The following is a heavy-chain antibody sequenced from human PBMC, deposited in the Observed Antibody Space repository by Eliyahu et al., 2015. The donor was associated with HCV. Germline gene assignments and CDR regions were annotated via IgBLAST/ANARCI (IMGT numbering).Heavy chain of an antibody. J-gene: IGHJ3*02. CDR1: GGSISSYY. Sequence: QVQLQESGPGLVKPSETLSLTCTVSGGSISSYYWXWIRQPPGKGLEWIGYIYYSGSTNYNPSLKSRVTISVDTSKNQFSLKLSSVTAADTAVYYCARDNAFDIWGQGTMVTVSS. CDR2: IYYSGST. CDR3: ARDNAFDI. V-gene: IGHV4-59*01.